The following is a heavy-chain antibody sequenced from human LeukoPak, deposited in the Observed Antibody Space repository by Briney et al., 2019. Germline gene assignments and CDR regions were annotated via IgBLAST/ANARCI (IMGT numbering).Heavy chain of an antibody. CDR1: GDSVSSNSAS. J-gene: IGHJ5*02. CDR2: TYYRSKWYN. V-gene: IGHV6-1*01. D-gene: IGHD3-22*01. CDR3: ARVSGYYESSGYYQDNWFDP. Sequence: SQTLSLTCAISGDSVSSNSASWNWIRQSPSRGLEWLGRTYYRSKWYNDYAVSVKSRITINPDTSNNQFSLQLNSVTPEDTAVYYCARVSGYYESSGYYQDNWFDPWGQGTLVTVSS.